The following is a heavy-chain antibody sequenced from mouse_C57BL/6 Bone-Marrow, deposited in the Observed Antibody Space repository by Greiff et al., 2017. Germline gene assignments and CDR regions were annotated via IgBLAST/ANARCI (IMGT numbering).Heavy chain of an antibody. CDR3: ASPLYDGYYSYAMDY. J-gene: IGHJ4*01. D-gene: IGHD2-3*01. CDR1: GFNIKDYY. Sequence: VQLKESGAELVKPGASVKLSCTASGFNIKDYYMHWVKQRPEQGLEWIGRIDPEDGDTKYAPKFQGQATITADTSSNTAYLQLSSLTSEDTAVYYCASPLYDGYYSYAMDYWGQGTTVTVSS. V-gene: IGHV14-2*01. CDR2: IDPEDGDT.